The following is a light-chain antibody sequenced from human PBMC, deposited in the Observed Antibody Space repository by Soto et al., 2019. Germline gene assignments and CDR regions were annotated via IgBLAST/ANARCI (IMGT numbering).Light chain of an antibody. CDR2: DAS. Sequence: DIQITQSPSTLSASVGDRVTITCRASQSISSWLAWYQQKPGKAPKLLIYDASSLESGVPSRFSGSGSGTEFTLTISSLQPADFATHYCQQYDSYSAFGQGTKVEIK. CDR1: QSISSW. J-gene: IGKJ1*01. V-gene: IGKV1-5*01. CDR3: QQYDSYSA.